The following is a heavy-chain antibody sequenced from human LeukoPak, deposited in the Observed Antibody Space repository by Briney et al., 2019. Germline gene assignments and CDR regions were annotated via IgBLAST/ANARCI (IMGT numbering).Heavy chain of an antibody. Sequence: PGRSLRLSCAASGFTFDDYAMHWVRQAPGKGLEWVSGISWNSGSIGYADSVKGRFTISRDNAKNSLYLQMNSLRAEDTAVYYCARDLSDYWGQGTLVTVSS. CDR3: ARDLSDY. V-gene: IGHV3-9*01. J-gene: IGHJ4*02. CDR1: GFTFDDYA. CDR2: ISWNSGSI.